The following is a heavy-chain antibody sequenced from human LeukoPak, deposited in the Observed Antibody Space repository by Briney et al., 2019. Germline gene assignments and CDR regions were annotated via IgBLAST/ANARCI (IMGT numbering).Heavy chain of an antibody. V-gene: IGHV4-4*07. CDR2: IYSSGTT. J-gene: IGHJ2*01. CDR3: TRDIVLPTAYWYFDL. Sequence: TETLSLTCSVSGGFISSYYWSWIRQPAGKGLEWIGRIYSSGTTNYSPSLKSRVTMSVDTSKNQFSLRLSSVTAADTAVYFCTRDIVLPTAYWYFDLWGRGTLVAVSS. CDR1: GGFISSYY. D-gene: IGHD2-2*01.